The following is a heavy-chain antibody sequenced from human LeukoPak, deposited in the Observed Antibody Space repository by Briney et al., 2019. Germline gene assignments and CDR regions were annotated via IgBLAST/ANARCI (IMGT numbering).Heavy chain of an antibody. CDR3: AKDSAPGIAVAGWSGGLDY. D-gene: IGHD6-19*01. J-gene: IGHJ4*02. V-gene: IGHV3-30*02. Sequence: LTGGSLRLSCAASGFTFSSYGMHWVRQAPGKGLEWVAFIRYDGSNKYYADSVKGRFTISRDNSKNTLYLQMNSLRAEDTAVYYCAKDSAPGIAVAGWSGGLDYWGQGTLVTVSS. CDR2: IRYDGSNK. CDR1: GFTFSSYG.